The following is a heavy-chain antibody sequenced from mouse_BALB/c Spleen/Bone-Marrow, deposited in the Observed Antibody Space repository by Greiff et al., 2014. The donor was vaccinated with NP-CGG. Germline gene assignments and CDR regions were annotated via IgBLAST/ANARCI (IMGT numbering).Heavy chain of an antibody. Sequence: EVHLVESGAELVKPGASVKLSCTASGFNIKDTYMHWVKQRPEQGLEWIGRIDPANGNTKYDPKFQGKATITADTSSNTAYLQLSSRTSEDTAVYYCATYYFDSNWGFAYWGQGTLVTVSA. CDR3: ATYYFDSNWGFAY. CDR1: GFNIKDTY. D-gene: IGHD1-1*01. J-gene: IGHJ3*01. V-gene: IGHV14-3*02. CDR2: IDPANGNT.